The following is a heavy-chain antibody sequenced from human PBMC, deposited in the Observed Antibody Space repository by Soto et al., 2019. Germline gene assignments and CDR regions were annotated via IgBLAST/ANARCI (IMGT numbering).Heavy chain of an antibody. CDR3: ARSVVHQWLVHDAFDI. D-gene: IGHD6-19*01. V-gene: IGHV4-59*01. CDR2: IYYSGTT. J-gene: IGHJ3*02. Sequence: PSGALSLTCTVSGGSISSSYWSWIRQPPGKGLEWIAYIYYSGTTNYNPSLESRVTTSIDTSKNQFSLRLTSVTAADTAVYYCARSVVHQWLVHDAFDIWGQGTLVTVSS. CDR1: GGSISSSY.